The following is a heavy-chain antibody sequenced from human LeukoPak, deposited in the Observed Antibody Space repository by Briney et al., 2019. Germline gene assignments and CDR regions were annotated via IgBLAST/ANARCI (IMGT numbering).Heavy chain of an antibody. CDR1: GFTFSTYW. D-gene: IGHD4-17*01. CDR2: INQDGSEK. CDR3: ARSYGAFSGPVAY. J-gene: IGHJ4*02. Sequence: SGGSLRLSCAASGFTFSTYWTTWVRQAPGKGLEWVANINQDGSEKHYVDSVKGRFTISRDNAKNSLYLQMNSLRAEDTAVYYCARSYGAFSGPVAYWGQGTLVTLSS. V-gene: IGHV3-7*01.